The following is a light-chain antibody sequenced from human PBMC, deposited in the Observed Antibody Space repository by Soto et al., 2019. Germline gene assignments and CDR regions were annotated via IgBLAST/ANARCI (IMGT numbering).Light chain of an antibody. J-gene: IGKJ5*01. Sequence: DIGMAQSPHSLAVSLGERATINCKSSQSVLYSSHNNNYLAWYQQKPGQPPKLLIYWAYTRESGVPDRFSGSGSGTDFTLTFGILQAEDVAVYYCQHYFSLLIACGQGTRLEIK. V-gene: IGKV4-1*01. CDR2: WAY. CDR1: QSVLYSSHNNNY. CDR3: QHYFSLLIA.